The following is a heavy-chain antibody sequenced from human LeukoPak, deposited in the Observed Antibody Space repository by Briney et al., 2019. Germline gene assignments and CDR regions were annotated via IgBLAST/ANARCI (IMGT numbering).Heavy chain of an antibody. V-gene: IGHV3-30*18. CDR2: ISYDGSNK. CDR1: GFTFSSYA. J-gene: IGHJ6*02. CDR3: AKDMVGATGRDYYYYGMDV. D-gene: IGHD1-26*01. Sequence: GGSLRLSCAASGFTFSSYAMSWVRQAPGKGLEWVAVISYDGSNKYYADSVKGRFTISRDNSKNTLYLQMNSLRAEDTAVYYCAKDMVGATGRDYYYYGMDVWGQGTTVTVSS.